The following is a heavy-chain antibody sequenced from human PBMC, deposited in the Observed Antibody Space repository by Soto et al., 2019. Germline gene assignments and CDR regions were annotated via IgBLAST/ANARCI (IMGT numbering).Heavy chain of an antibody. Sequence: SETLSLTCAVYGGSFSGYYWSWIRQPPGKGLEWIGEINHSGSTNYNPSLKSRVTISVDTSKNQFSLKLSSVTAADTAVYYCASSCSGGSCYSERNWFDPWGQGTLVTVSS. V-gene: IGHV4-34*01. D-gene: IGHD2-15*01. J-gene: IGHJ5*02. CDR1: GGSFSGYY. CDR3: ASSCSGGSCYSERNWFDP. CDR2: INHSGST.